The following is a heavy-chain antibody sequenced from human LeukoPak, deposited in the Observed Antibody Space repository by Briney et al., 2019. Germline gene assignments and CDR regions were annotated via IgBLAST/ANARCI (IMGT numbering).Heavy chain of an antibody. Sequence: SVKVSCKASGCTFTSYGISWVRQAPGQGLEWMGGIIPIFGTANYAQKFQGRVTITADESTSTAYMELSSLRSEDTAVYYCAREVQLERRYLAFDIWGQGTMVTVSS. CDR1: GCTFTSYG. CDR2: IIPIFGTA. V-gene: IGHV1-69*13. CDR3: AREVQLERRYLAFDI. D-gene: IGHD1-1*01. J-gene: IGHJ3*02.